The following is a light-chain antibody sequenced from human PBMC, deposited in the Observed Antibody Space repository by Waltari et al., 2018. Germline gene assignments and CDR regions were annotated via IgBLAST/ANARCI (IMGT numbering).Light chain of an antibody. V-gene: IGKV1-39*01. Sequence: DIQMTQSPSSLSASVGDRVTITCLASQSISSYLNWYQQKPGKAPKLLIDAASSLQSGVPSRFSGSGSGTDFTLTISSLQPEDFATYYCPQSYSTPRYTFGQGTKLEIK. CDR1: QSISSY. CDR2: AAS. CDR3: PQSYSTPRYT. J-gene: IGKJ2*01.